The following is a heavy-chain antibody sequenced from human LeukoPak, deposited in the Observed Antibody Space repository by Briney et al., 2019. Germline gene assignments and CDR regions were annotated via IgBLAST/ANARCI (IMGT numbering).Heavy chain of an antibody. D-gene: IGHD2-21*01. V-gene: IGHV4-61*02. Sequence: PSETLSLTCTVSGGSISSGNYYWNWIRQSAGKGLEWIGRFYSSVSTDYNPSLKRRVTMSVDTSKNQFSLKLSSVTAADTAVYYCARGTYCGSDCYSFEYWGQGTLVTVSS. J-gene: IGHJ4*02. CDR3: ARGTYCGSDCYSFEY. CDR1: GGSISSGNYY. CDR2: FYSSVST.